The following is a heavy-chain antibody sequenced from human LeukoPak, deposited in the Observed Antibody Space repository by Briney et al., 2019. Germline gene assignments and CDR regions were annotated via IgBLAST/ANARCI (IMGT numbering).Heavy chain of an antibody. Sequence: SETLTLTCTVSGGSISSHYWSWIRQPPGKGLEWIAYLFDSVNTKDNPSLQRRLTRSANTSKNQFSLKLSSVTAADTAVYSCATIKRGSILGYFDFWGQGIKVTVSS. D-gene: IGHD5-12*01. V-gene: IGHV4-59*11. CDR1: GGSISSHY. CDR2: LFDSVNT. CDR3: ATIKRGSILGYFDF. J-gene: IGHJ4*02.